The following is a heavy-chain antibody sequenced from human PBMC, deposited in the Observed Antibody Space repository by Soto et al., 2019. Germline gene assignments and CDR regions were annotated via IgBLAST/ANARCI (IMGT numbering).Heavy chain of an antibody. D-gene: IGHD6-6*01. CDR1: GYTFTAYY. J-gene: IGHJ4*02. Sequence: QVQLVQSGADVKKPGASVKVSCRSSGYTFTAYYIHWVRQAPGLGFEWVGKINPTGRSTSYAQSFQDRVTMTRDTSTSTDYLELRGLRSEDTAVYYCARVMFEYNGSSSFDYWGQGSLVTVSS. CDR2: INPTGRST. CDR3: ARVMFEYNGSSSFDY. V-gene: IGHV1-46*01.